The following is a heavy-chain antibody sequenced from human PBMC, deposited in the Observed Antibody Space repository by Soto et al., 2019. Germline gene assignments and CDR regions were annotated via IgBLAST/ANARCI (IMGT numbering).Heavy chain of an antibody. CDR3: ARFFVCSWYAYYGMDF. V-gene: IGHV4-30-4*01. D-gene: IGHD6-13*01. CDR2: IYYNGIT. J-gene: IGHJ6*02. Sequence: SETLSLTCTVSGGSISNGDYYWSWIRQPPGKGLEWIGYIYYNGITYYNPSLKSRLTVLVDTSKNQFSLKLSSVTAADTAVYYCARFFVCSWYAYYGMDFWGQGTSVPVSS. CDR1: GGSISNGDYY.